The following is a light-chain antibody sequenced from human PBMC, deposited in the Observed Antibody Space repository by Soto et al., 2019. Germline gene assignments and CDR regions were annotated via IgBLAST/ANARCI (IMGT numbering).Light chain of an antibody. CDR3: QQYNKWPPST. V-gene: IGKV3-15*01. Sequence: EIVITQAPVTLSVSLAGRVNISCNGXRSISDTLAWYRQKPGQSTRIXIXGAXTRGTGILARFSGSGSGRAFTLTISSLQSEEVAVYYCQQYNKWPPSTFGEGTRLDI. CDR1: RSISDT. J-gene: IGKJ5*01. CDR2: GAX.